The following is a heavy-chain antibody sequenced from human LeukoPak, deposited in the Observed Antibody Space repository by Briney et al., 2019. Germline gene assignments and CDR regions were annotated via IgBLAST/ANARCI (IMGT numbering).Heavy chain of an antibody. V-gene: IGHV3-23*01. CDR3: AKTQGYDFWSGYLNWFDP. J-gene: IGHJ5*02. Sequence: GSLRLSCAASGFTFSSYAMSWVRQAPGKGLEWVSAISGSGGSTYYADSVKGRFTISRDNSKNTLYLQMNSLRAEDTAVYYCAKTQGYDFWSGYLNWFDPWGQGTLVTVSS. CDR1: GFTFSSYA. CDR2: ISGSGGST. D-gene: IGHD3-3*01.